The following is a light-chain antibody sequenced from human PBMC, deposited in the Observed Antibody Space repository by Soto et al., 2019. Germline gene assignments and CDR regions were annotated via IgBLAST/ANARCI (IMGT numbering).Light chain of an antibody. Sequence: IQLTQSPSSLSASVGDRVTITCRASQSISSYLNWYQQKPGKAPKVLIYDAHSLETGVPSRFSGSGSGTEFTLTISSLQPDDFATYYCQHYNSYSEAFGQGTKVDIK. J-gene: IGKJ1*01. V-gene: IGKV1-5*01. CDR2: DAH. CDR1: QSISSY. CDR3: QHYNSYSEA.